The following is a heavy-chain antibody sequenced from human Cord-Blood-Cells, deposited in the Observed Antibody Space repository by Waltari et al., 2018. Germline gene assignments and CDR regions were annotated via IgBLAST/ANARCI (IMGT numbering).Heavy chain of an antibody. CDR3: ARTSNWARGDY. V-gene: IGHV3-53*01. Sequence: EVQLLESGGGLIQHGGSLRLSCAASGFTVSSNYISWVRQAPGKGLEWVSVIYSGGSTYYADSVKGRFTISRDNSKNTLYLQMNSLRAEDTAVYYCARTSNWARGDYWGQGTLVTVSS. J-gene: IGHJ4*02. D-gene: IGHD7-27*01. CDR1: GFTVSSNY. CDR2: IYSGGST.